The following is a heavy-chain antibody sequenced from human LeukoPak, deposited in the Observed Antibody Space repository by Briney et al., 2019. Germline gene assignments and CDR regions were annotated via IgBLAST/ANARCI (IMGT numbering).Heavy chain of an antibody. J-gene: IGHJ4*02. Sequence: GGSLRLSCAASGFTFSSYGMHWVRQAPGKGLEWVAVIWYDGSNKYYADSVKGRFTIPRDNSKNTLYLQMNSLRAEDTAVYYCASSVLRFLEWLSPYYFDYWGQGTLVTVSS. V-gene: IGHV3-33*01. D-gene: IGHD3-3*01. CDR2: IWYDGSNK. CDR1: GFTFSSYG. CDR3: ASSVLRFLEWLSPYYFDY.